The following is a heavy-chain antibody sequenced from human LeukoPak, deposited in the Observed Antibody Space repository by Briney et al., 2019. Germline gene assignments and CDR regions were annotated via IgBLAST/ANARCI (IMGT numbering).Heavy chain of an antibody. CDR2: IYPGDSDT. V-gene: IGHV5-51*01. CDR3: ARQTYSGYETGY. Sequence: VGIIYPGDSDTRYSPSFQGQVTISADKSISTAYLQWSSLKASDTAMYYCARQTYSGYETGYWGQGTLVTVSS. J-gene: IGHJ4*02. D-gene: IGHD5-12*01.